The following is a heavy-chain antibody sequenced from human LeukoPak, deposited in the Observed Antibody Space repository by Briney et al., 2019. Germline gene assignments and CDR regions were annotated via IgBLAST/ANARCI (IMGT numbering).Heavy chain of an antibody. V-gene: IGHV4-59*01. Sequence: SETLSLTCTVSGGSISSYYWSWIRQPPGKGLEWIGYIYYSGSTNYNPSLKSRVTISVDTSKNQFSLRLSSVTAADTAVYYCVRLDYDFWSGYKGNWYFDLWGRGALVTVSS. CDR3: VRLDYDFWSGYKGNWYFDL. J-gene: IGHJ2*01. CDR2: IYYSGST. CDR1: GGSISSYY. D-gene: IGHD3-3*01.